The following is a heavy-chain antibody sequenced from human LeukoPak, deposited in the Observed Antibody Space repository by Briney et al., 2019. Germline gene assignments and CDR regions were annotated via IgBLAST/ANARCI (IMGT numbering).Heavy chain of an antibody. V-gene: IGHV4-34*01. J-gene: IGHJ4*02. CDR2: INHSGST. CDR3: ARGEYYYDSSGYYYGY. CDR1: GGSFSGYS. Sequence: SETLSLTCAVSGGSFSGYSWSWIRQPPGKGLEWIGDINHSGSTNYKPSLKSRVTISVDTSKNQFSLKLSSVTAADTAVYYCARGEYYYDSSGYYYGYWGQGTLVTVSS. D-gene: IGHD3-22*01.